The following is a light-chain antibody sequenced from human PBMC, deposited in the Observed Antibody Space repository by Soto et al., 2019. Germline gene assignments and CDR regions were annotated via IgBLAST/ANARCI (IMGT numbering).Light chain of an antibody. CDR2: GAS. V-gene: IGKV3-20*01. J-gene: IGKJ4*01. Sequence: EIVMTQSPATLSVSPGETATLSCRASQSVYNNLAWYQQRPGQAPRLLIYGASSRATGIPDRFSGSGSGTDFTLTISRLEPEDVAVYYCQQYGSSLLTFGGGTKVDI. CDR1: QSVYNN. CDR3: QQYGSSLLT.